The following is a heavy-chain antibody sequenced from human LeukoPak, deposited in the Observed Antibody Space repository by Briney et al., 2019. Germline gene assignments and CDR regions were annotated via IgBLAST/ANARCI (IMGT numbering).Heavy chain of an antibody. CDR3: AKGGIVVVPAVIVYYYYGMDV. V-gene: IGHV3-23*01. CDR1: GFTVSSNY. J-gene: IGHJ6*02. D-gene: IGHD2-2*01. CDR2: ISGSGGNT. Sequence: EGSLRLSCAASGFTVSSNYMSWVRQAPGKGLEWVSAISGSGGNTYYADSVKGRFTISRDNSKNTLYLQMNSLRAEDTAVYYCAKGGIVVVPAVIVYYYYGMDVWGQGTTVTVSS.